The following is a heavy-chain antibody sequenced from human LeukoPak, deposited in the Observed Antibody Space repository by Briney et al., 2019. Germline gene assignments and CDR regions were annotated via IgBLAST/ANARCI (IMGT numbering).Heavy chain of an antibody. Sequence: GGSLRLSCAASGFTFSGYAMSWVRQAPEKGREWVSAISGRGGSTYYADSVKGRFTISRDNSKNTLYLQMNSLRAEDTAVYYCAKDPDYGDYVSWYFDYWGQGTLVTVSS. J-gene: IGHJ4*02. D-gene: IGHD4-17*01. CDR3: AKDPDYGDYVSWYFDY. CDR2: ISGRGGST. CDR1: GFTFSGYA. V-gene: IGHV3-23*01.